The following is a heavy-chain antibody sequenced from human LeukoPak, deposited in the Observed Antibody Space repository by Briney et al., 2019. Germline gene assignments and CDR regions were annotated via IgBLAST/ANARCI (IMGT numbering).Heavy chain of an antibody. CDR1: GGSISSYY. CDR2: IYYSGST. CDR3: ARLNGGSYSFDY. D-gene: IGHD1-26*01. Sequence: SETLSLTCTVSGGSISSYYWSWIWQPPGKGLEWIGYIYYSGSTNYNPSLKSRVTISVDTSKNQFSLRLSSVTAADTAVYYCARLNGGSYSFDYWGQGTLVTVSS. V-gene: IGHV4-59*08. J-gene: IGHJ4*02.